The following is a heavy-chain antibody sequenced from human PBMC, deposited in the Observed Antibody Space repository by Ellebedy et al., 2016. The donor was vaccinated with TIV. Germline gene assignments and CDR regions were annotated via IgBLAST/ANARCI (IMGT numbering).Heavy chain of an antibody. V-gene: IGHV3-7*01. J-gene: IGHJ4*02. CDR2: IKEDGSVK. CDR1: GFTFSNHW. CDR3: VRDDAGGPGS. D-gene: IGHD3-10*01. Sequence: GESLKISCVVSGFTFSNHWMSWVRPAPGKGLEWVGNIKEDGSVKDYLDSVKGRFAIYRDNARNSLYLQMDSLRAEDTAVYYCVRDDAGGPGSWGQGTLVTVSS.